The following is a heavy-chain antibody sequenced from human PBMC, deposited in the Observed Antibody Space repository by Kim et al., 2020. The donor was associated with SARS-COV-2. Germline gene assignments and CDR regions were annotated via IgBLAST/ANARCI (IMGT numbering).Heavy chain of an antibody. D-gene: IGHD7-27*01. J-gene: IGHJ2*01. Sequence: YAQGFTRRFVFSLDTSVSTAYLQIYSLKAEDTAVYYCARDSHWGRYFDLWGRGTLVTVSS. V-gene: IGHV7-4-1*01. CDR3: ARDSHWGRYFDL.